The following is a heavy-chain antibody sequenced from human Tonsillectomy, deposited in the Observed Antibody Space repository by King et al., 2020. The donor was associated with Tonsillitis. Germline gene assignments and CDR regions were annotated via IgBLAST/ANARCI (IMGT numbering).Heavy chain of an antibody. Sequence: VQLQESGPGLVKPSETLSLTCTVSGDSISSYFWTWIRQPPGKGLEWIGYISYSGSTNYNPSLKSRVTISLHTSKNQFSLKLSSVTAADTAVYYCASSYYDYVWGTYRHDYWGQGTLVTV. CDR3: ASSYYDYVWGTYRHDY. J-gene: IGHJ4*02. CDR1: GDSISSYF. CDR2: ISYSGST. D-gene: IGHD3-16*02. V-gene: IGHV4-59*01.